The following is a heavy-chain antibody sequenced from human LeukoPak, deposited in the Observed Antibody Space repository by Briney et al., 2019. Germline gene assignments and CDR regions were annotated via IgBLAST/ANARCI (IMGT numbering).Heavy chain of an antibody. J-gene: IGHJ4*02. Sequence: PGGSLRLSCAGSGFTLSSYGMHWVRQAPGKGLEWVAVISYDGSNKYYADSVKGRFTISRDNSKNTLYLQMNSLRAEDTAVYYCARDRGFGELFLGLFDYWGQGTLVTVSS. V-gene: IGHV3-30*19. CDR2: ISYDGSNK. CDR1: GFTLSSYG. D-gene: IGHD3-10*01. CDR3: ARDRGFGELFLGLFDY.